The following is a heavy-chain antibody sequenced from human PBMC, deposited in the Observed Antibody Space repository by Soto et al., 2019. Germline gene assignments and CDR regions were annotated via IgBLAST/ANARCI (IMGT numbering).Heavy chain of an antibody. D-gene: IGHD6-25*01. Sequence: SVKVSCKVSGGAFSSSSLNWVRQARGQGLEWMGGIIPMFGTTNYAQKFQGRVTITADESTSTAHIEVTDLRSEDTAVYFCAEGGGGYDTWRQRTLVTVSS. CDR3: AEGGGGYDT. V-gene: IGHV1-69*13. J-gene: IGHJ5*02. CDR2: IIPMFGTT. CDR1: GGAFSSSS.